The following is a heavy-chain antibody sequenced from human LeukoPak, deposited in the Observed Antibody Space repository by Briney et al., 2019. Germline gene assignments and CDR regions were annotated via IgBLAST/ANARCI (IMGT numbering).Heavy chain of an antibody. J-gene: IGHJ6*02. D-gene: IGHD6-19*01. Sequence: GASVKVSCKASGYTFTSYGISWVRQAPGQGLEWMGWISAYNGNTNYAQKLQGRVTMTTDTSTSTAYMELRSLRSDDTAVCYCATPAYSSGWLEYYYYGMDVWGQGTTVTVSS. CDR2: ISAYNGNT. CDR1: GYTFTSYG. V-gene: IGHV1-18*01. CDR3: ATPAYSSGWLEYYYYGMDV.